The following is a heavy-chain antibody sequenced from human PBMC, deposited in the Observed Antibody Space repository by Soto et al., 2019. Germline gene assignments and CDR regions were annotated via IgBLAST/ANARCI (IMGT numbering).Heavy chain of an antibody. Sequence: SETLSLTCTVSGGSISSYYWSWIRQPPGKGLEWIGYIYYSGSTNYNPSLKSRVTISVDTSKNQFSLKLSSVTAADTAVYYCARHVIWEGFDYWGQGTLVTVSS. CDR3: ARHVIWEGFDY. D-gene: IGHD1-26*01. CDR1: GGSISSYY. V-gene: IGHV4-59*08. CDR2: IYYSGST. J-gene: IGHJ4*02.